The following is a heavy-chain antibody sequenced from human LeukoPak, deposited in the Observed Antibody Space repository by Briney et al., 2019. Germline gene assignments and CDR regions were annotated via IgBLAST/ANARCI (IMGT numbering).Heavy chain of an antibody. Sequence: PSETPSLTCTVSGGSISSYYWSWIRQPPGKGLEWIGYIYYSGSTNYNPSLKSRVTISVDTSKNQFSLKLSSVTAADTAVYYCARQPRIAAAGTRAFDIWGQGTMVTVSS. CDR1: GGSISSYY. CDR2: IYYSGST. J-gene: IGHJ3*02. D-gene: IGHD6-13*01. V-gene: IGHV4-59*08. CDR3: ARQPRIAAAGTRAFDI.